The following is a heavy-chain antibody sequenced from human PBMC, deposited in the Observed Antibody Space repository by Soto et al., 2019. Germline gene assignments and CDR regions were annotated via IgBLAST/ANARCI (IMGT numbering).Heavy chain of an antibody. CDR3: ARALGYCSGGSCLIDAFDI. D-gene: IGHD2-15*01. J-gene: IGHJ3*02. CDR1: GGSISSYY. V-gene: IGHV4-59*01. Sequence: SETLSLTCTVSGGSISSYYWSWIRQPPGKGLEWIGYIYYSGSTNYNPSLKSRVTISVDTSKNQFSLKLSSVTAADTAVYYCARALGYCSGGSCLIDAFDIWGQGTMVTVSS. CDR2: IYYSGST.